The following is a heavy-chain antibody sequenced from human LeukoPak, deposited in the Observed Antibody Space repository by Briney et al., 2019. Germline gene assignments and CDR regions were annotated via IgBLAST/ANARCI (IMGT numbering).Heavy chain of an antibody. V-gene: IGHV1-69*05. D-gene: IGHD4-23*01. Sequence: SVKVSCKASGGTFSSYAISWVRQAPGQGLEWMGGIIPIFGTANYAQKFQGRVTSTTDESTSTAYMEVRSLSSEDTAGYYCALPPATVVTSPRVFEYFQHWGQGNLVTVSS. CDR2: IIPIFGTA. CDR1: GGTFSSYA. CDR3: ALPPATVVTSPRVFEYFQH. J-gene: IGHJ1*01.